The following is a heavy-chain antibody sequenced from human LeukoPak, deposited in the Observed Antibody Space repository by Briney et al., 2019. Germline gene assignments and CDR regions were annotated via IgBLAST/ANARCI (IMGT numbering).Heavy chain of an antibody. D-gene: IGHD3-10*01. J-gene: IGHJ4*02. CDR1: GFTFSSYA. V-gene: IGHV3-64D*06. Sequence: GGSLRLSCSASGFTFSSYAMHWVRQAPGKGLEYVSAISSNGGSTYYADSVKGRFTISRDNSKNTLYLQMSNLRAEDTAVYYCVKDRITMVRGVILFDYWGQGTLVTVSS. CDR2: ISSNGGST. CDR3: VKDRITMVRGVILFDY.